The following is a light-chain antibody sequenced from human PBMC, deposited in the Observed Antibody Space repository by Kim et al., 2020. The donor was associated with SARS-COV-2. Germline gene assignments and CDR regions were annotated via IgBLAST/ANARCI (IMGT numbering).Light chain of an antibody. CDR2: DAS. CDR1: QSVSSY. V-gene: IGKV3-11*01. CDR3: QQRSAWPPA. Sequence: EIVLTQSPATLSLSPGERATLSCRASQSVSSYLVWYQQKPGQAPRLLIYDASNRATGIPARFSGSGSGTDFTLTISSLEPEDFAVYYCQQRSAWPPAFGGGTKVDIK. J-gene: IGKJ4*01.